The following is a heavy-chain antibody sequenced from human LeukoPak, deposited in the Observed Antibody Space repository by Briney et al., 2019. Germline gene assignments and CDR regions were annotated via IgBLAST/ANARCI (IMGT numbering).Heavy chain of an antibody. V-gene: IGHV3-23*01. CDR1: GFTFSSYA. D-gene: IGHD6-13*01. CDR2: ISGSGGST. J-gene: IGHJ6*03. Sequence: GGSLRLSCAASGFTFSSYAMSWVRQAPGKGLEWVSAISGSGGSTYYADSVKGRFTISRDNSKNTLYLQMNSLRAEDTAVYYCAIVLAGIAAQFSYYYYMDVWGKGTTVTVSS. CDR3: AIVLAGIAAQFSYYYYMDV.